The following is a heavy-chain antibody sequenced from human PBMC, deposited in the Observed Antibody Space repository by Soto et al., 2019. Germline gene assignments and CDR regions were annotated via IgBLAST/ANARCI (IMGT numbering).Heavy chain of an antibody. CDR2: IYYSGST. J-gene: IGHJ6*04. CDR3: ARVGSSGWYIYYYYGMDV. Sequence: PSETLSLTCTVSGGSISSYYWSWIRQPPGKGLEWIGYIYYSGSTNYNPSLKSRVTISVDTSKNQFSLKLSSVTAADTAVYYCARVGSSGWYIYYYYGMDVWGKGTTVTVSS. D-gene: IGHD6-13*01. V-gene: IGHV4-59*01. CDR1: GGSISSYY.